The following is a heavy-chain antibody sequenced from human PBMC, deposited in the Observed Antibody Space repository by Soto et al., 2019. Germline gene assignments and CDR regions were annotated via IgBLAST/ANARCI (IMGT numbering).Heavy chain of an antibody. V-gene: IGHV1-46*01. CDR1: GYSFTRYT. D-gene: IGHD2-15*01. Sequence: QVQLMQSGAEVEKPGASVIVSCKASGYSFTRYTVHWVRQAPGQGLEWMAMINPSGGTTYYVQSFEGRVTWTSDTSTSSVFMELSSLRSEDTAVYYCARMEGYGSEYFFDYWGQGTLVTVSS. CDR3: ARMEGYGSEYFFDY. J-gene: IGHJ4*02. CDR2: INPSGGTT.